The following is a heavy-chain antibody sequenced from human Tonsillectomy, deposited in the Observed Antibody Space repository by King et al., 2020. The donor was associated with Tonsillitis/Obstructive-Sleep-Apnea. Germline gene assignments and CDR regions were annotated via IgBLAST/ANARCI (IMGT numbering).Heavy chain of an antibody. CDR2: ISYDGSNK. V-gene: IGHV3-30*18. Sequence: QLVQSGGGVVQPGRSLRLSCAASGFTFSSYGMHWVRQAPGKGLEWVAVISYDGSNKYYADSVKGRFTISRDNSKNTLYLQMNSLRAEDTAVYYCAKELLPDYGDPDAFDIWGQGTMVTVSS. CDR3: AKELLPDYGDPDAFDI. CDR1: GFTFSSYG. D-gene: IGHD4-17*01. J-gene: IGHJ3*02.